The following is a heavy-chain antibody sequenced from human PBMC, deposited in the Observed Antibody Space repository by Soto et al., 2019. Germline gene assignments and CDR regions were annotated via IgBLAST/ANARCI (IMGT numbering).Heavy chain of an antibody. D-gene: IGHD6-6*01. V-gene: IGHV5-10-1*01. J-gene: IGHJ6*02. Sequence: PGESLKISCKGSGYSFTSYWISWVRQMPGKGLEWMGRIDPSDSYTNYSPSFQGHVTISADKSISTAYLQWSSLKASDTAMYYCARREAARPTYYYYAMDVWGQGTTVTVSS. CDR3: ARREAARPTYYYYAMDV. CDR1: GYSFTSYW. CDR2: IDPSDSYT.